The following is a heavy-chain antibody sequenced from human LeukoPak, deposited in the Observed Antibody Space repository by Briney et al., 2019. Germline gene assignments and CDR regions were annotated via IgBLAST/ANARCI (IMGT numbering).Heavy chain of an antibody. J-gene: IGHJ5*02. CDR2: INPNSGGT. V-gene: IGHV1-2*02. CDR3: ARTYGSGSYWDPYNWFDP. Sequence: ASVKVSCKASGYTFTGYYMHWVRQAPGQGLEWMGWINPNSGGTNYAQKFQGRVTMTRDTSISTAYMELSRLRSDDTAVYYCARTYGSGSYWDPYNWFDPWGQGTLVTVSS. D-gene: IGHD3-10*01. CDR1: GYTFTGYY.